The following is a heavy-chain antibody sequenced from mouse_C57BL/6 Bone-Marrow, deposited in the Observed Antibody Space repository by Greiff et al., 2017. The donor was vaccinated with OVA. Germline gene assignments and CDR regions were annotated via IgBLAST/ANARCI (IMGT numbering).Heavy chain of an antibody. CDR1: GYTFTSYW. CDR2: IDPSDSET. CDR3: ARTYYYGSSYGY. D-gene: IGHD1-1*01. Sequence: QVQLQQPGAELVRPGSSVKLSCKASGYTFTSYWMHWVKQRPIQGLEWIGNIDPSDSETHYNQKFKDKATFTVDKSSSTAYMQLSSLTSEDSAVYYCARTYYYGSSYGYWGQGTTLTVSS. J-gene: IGHJ2*01. V-gene: IGHV1-52*01.